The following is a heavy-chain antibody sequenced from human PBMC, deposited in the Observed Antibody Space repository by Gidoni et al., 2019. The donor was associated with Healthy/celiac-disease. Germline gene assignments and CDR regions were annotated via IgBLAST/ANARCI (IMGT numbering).Heavy chain of an antibody. CDR2: INPNSGGT. V-gene: IGHV1-2*02. Sequence: QVQLVQSGAEVKKPGASVKVSCKASGYTFTGYYMHWVRQAPGQGLEWMGWINPNSGGTNYAQKFQGRVTMTRDTSISTAYMELSRLRSDDTAVYYCARDRLDCSGGSCYHYYYGMDVWGQGTTVTVSS. J-gene: IGHJ6*02. CDR1: GYTFTGYY. CDR3: ARDRLDCSGGSCYHYYYGMDV. D-gene: IGHD2-15*01.